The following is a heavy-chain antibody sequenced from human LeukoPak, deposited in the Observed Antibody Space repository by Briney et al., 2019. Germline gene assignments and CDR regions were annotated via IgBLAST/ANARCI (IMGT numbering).Heavy chain of an antibody. CDR1: GFTFSSYS. CDR3: ARDRGPEDYYYDSSGYYYGPRHYFDY. CDR2: ISSSSSTI. D-gene: IGHD3-22*01. Sequence: GGSRRLSCAASGFTFSSYSMNWVRQAPGKGLEWVSYISSSSSTIYYADSVRGRFTISRDKAKNSLYLQMNSLRAEDTAVYYCARDRGPEDYYYDSSGYYYGPRHYFDYWGQGTLVTVSS. J-gene: IGHJ4*02. V-gene: IGHV3-48*01.